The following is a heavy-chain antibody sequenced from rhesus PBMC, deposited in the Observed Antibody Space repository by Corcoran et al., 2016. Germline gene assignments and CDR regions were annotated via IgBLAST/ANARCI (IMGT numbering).Heavy chain of an antibody. V-gene: IGHV4S9*01. CDR1: GGSISDSSY. CDR2: IYSNSANT. Sequence: QVQLQESGPGLVRPSETLSLTCAVSGGSISDSSYWNWIRPPPGTGLEWIGNIYSNSANTYNNPALKSRVTISKDTSKNQVVLKLTSVTAADTAVYYCARAEYSKPYYYVDYWGQGVLVTVSS. CDR3: ARAEYSKPYYYVDY. J-gene: IGHJ4*01. D-gene: IGHD4-23*01.